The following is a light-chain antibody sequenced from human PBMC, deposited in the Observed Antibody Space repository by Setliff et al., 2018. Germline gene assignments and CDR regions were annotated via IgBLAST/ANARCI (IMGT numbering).Light chain of an antibody. CDR3: SSYKNTNKKV. CDR1: SSDVGDYDY. Sequence: QSALTQPASVSGSPGQSITISCIGTSSDVGDYDYVSWYQQHPGKAPKLIIYDVTKRPSGVSSRFSGSKSGNTASLTISGLQAEDEADYFCSSYKNTNKKVFGTGTKVTVL. V-gene: IGLV2-14*01. CDR2: DVT. J-gene: IGLJ1*01.